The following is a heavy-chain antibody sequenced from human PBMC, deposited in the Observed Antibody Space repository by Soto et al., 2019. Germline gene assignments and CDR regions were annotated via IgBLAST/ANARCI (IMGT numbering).Heavy chain of an antibody. D-gene: IGHD2-8*02. J-gene: IGHJ4*02. Sequence: EVQLVRSGPEVRKPGESLKISCQASGYSFSNFWIAWVRQMPGEGLEWLGIIYPDDSDTRYSPSFLGQVTISADKSIKTTYLQWSSLKASDTAIYFCASSVLVTSTMNYFDLWGQGTLVTVSS. V-gene: IGHV5-51*01. CDR2: IYPDDSDT. CDR3: ASSVLVTSTMNYFDL. CDR1: GYSFSNFW.